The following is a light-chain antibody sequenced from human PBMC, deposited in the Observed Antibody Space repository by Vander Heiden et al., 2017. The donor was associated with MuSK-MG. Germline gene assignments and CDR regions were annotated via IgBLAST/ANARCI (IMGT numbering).Light chain of an antibody. V-gene: IGKV3-15*01. CDR1: QSVSSN. CDR2: SAS. J-gene: IGKJ2*01. CDR3: QQDNTWFT. Sequence: EIMMTQSPATLSVSPGERATLSCRASQSVSSNLDWYQQKPGQAPRLLIYSASTRANAIPDRFSGSGSGTEFTLTISSRQSEDFAVYYWQQDNTWFTFGQGTKLELK.